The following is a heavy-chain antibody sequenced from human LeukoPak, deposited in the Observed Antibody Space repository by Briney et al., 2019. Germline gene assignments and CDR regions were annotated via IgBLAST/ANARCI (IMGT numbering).Heavy chain of an antibody. D-gene: IGHD5-18*01. CDR2: INPNNGAT. CDR1: GYTFTDYY. Sequence: GASVKVSCKASGYTFTDYYIHWVRQAPGQGLEWMGRINPNNGATNHAQEFQGRVTMTRDTSTSTAYMELRRLRSDETAVYYCARGYTYGKFDYWGQGTLATVSS. V-gene: IGHV1-2*06. CDR3: ARGYTYGKFDY. J-gene: IGHJ4*02.